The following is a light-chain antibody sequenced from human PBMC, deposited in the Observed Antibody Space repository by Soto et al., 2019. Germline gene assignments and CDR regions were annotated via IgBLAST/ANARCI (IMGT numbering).Light chain of an antibody. CDR3: QQYNNWPRAT. CDR2: RTS. J-gene: IGKJ4*01. CDR1: QSISSN. V-gene: IGKV3-15*01. Sequence: EIVMPQSPATLSVSPGERATLSCRASQSISSNLAWYQQKPGQAPRLLLFRTSSRATGSPARFSGSGSGTEFNLNISSLQSEDFGVYYCQQYNNWPRATFGGGTKVDIK.